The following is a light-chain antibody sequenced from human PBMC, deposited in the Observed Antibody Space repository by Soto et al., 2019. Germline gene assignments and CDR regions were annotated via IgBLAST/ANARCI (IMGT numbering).Light chain of an antibody. V-gene: IGKV3-15*01. CDR2: DTS. CDR3: QQYSNWPPIP. J-gene: IGKJ5*01. Sequence: EIVMTQSPATLSVSPGERATLSCRASQSVSIHLAWYQQKPGQAPRLLIYDTSTRATGIPARFSGSGSGTEFTLTISSLQSEDFAVYYCQQYSNWPPIPFGQGTRLEIK. CDR1: QSVSIH.